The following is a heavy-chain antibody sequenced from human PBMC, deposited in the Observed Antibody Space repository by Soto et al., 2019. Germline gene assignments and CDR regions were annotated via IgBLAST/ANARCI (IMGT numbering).Heavy chain of an antibody. J-gene: IGHJ4*02. CDR1: GGSISSGGYY. V-gene: IGHV4-31*03. CDR2: IYYSGST. CDR3: ASRIDYDSSGSYFDY. D-gene: IGHD3-22*01. Sequence: SETLSLTCTVSGGSISSGGYYWSWIRQHPGKGLEWIGYIYYSGSTCYNPSLKSRVTISVDTSKNQFSLKLSSVTAADTAVYYCASRIDYDSSGSYFDYWGQGTLVTVSS.